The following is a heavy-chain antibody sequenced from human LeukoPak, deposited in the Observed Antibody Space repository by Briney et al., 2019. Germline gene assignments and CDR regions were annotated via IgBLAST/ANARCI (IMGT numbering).Heavy chain of an antibody. CDR1: GYTFTSHF. V-gene: IGHV1-46*01. D-gene: IGHD6-13*01. CDR2: INPSDGST. J-gene: IGHJ4*02. CDR3: ARGGSSTWYEVGKFDY. Sequence: ASVKVSCKASGYTFTSHFIHWVRQAPGQGLEWMGIINPSDGSTSYAQKVQGRVTVTRDTSTSTVYMELSSLKSEDTAVYYCARGGSSTWYEVGKFDYWGQGTLVTVSS.